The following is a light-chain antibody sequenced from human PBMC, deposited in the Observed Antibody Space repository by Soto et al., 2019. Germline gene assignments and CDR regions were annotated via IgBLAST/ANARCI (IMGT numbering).Light chain of an antibody. CDR1: SSNIGAGYD. Sequence: QSVLTQPPSVSGAPGQRVTISCTGSSSNIGAGYDVHWYQQLPGTAPKLLIYGNSNRPSGVPDRFSGSKSGTSASLAITGLQAEDDAVYFTTRCHPRLSLYALSPVF. CDR2: GNS. J-gene: IGLJ2*01. CDR3: TRCHPRLSLYALSPV. V-gene: IGLV1-40*01.